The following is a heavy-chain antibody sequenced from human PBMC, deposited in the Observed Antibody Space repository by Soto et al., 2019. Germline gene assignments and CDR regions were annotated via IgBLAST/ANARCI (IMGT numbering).Heavy chain of an antibody. Sequence: GAAVKVSCKAPGGTFSRYTMNCGRQAPGQGLEWMGRVVPKIGSINFIRKFQGRLTLTADKSTRTAFLELSSLRPEDTAVYYCTRGGRESNCHDGNFAYSGQGTPVTVSS. CDR1: GGTFSRYT. CDR3: TRGGRESNCHDGNFAY. V-gene: IGHV1-69*08. CDR2: VVPKIGSI. J-gene: IGHJ4*02. D-gene: IGHD1-20*01.